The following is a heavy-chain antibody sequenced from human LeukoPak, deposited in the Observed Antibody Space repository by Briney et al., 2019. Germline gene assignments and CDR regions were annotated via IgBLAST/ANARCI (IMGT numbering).Heavy chain of an antibody. Sequence: ASVKVSCKASGYTFTSYYMHWVRQAPGQGLEWMGIINPSGGSTGYAQKFQGRVTMTRDTSTSTVYMELSSLRSEDTAVYYCARDKYYDSSGYYYVFYYWGQGTLVTVSS. V-gene: IGHV1-46*01. CDR3: ARDKYYDSSGYYYVFYY. CDR2: INPSGGST. CDR1: GYTFTSYY. D-gene: IGHD3-22*01. J-gene: IGHJ4*02.